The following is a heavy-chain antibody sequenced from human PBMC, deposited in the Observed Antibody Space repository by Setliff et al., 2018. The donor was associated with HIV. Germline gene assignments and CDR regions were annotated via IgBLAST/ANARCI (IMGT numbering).Heavy chain of an antibody. CDR3: ARDVSGSPFDY. D-gene: IGHD1-26*01. CDR1: GGSLRGSY. CDR2: VNHSGST. J-gene: IGHJ4*02. Sequence: SETLSLTCGVSGGSLRGSYWSWIRQSPEKGLDWFGEVNHSGSTNYHPSLKSRVTISVDTSKNQSFLKLSSVAAADTAVYYCARDVSGSPFDYWGQGTLVTVSS. V-gene: IGHV4-34*01.